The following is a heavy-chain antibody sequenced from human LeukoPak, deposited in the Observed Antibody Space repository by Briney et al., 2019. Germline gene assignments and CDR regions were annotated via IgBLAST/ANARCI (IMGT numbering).Heavy chain of an antibody. CDR1: GFTFSSYS. V-gene: IGHV3-48*01. Sequence: SGGSLRLSCAASGFTFSSYSMNWVRQAPGKGLEWLSYISVSSRNVIGYADSVKGRFTISRDEAKNSLYLQMNSLRAEDTAVYFCARDFGPRLYAFDVWGQGTMITVSS. CDR3: ARDFGPRLYAFDV. D-gene: IGHD3-16*01. CDR2: ISVSSRNVI. J-gene: IGHJ3*01.